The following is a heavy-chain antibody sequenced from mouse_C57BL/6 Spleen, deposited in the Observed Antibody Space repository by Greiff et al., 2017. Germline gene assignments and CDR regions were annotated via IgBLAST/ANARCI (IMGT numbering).Heavy chain of an antibody. V-gene: IGHV1-26*01. J-gene: IGHJ4*01. Sequence: VQLQQSGPELVKPGASVKISCKASGYTFTDYYMNWVKQSHGKSLEWIGDINPNNGGTSSNQKFKGKATLTVDKSSSTAYMELRSLTSDDSAVYYYERKNYGSSYGYAMDYWGQGTSVTVSS. D-gene: IGHD1-1*01. CDR1: GYTFTDYY. CDR2: INPNNGGT. CDR3: ERKNYGSSYGYAMDY.